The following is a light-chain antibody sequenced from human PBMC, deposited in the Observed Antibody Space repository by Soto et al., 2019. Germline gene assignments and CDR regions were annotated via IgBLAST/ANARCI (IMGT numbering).Light chain of an antibody. V-gene: IGKV2-28*01. J-gene: IGKJ4*01. CDR2: LGS. Sequence: DIVMTQSPLSLPVTPGEPASISCRSSQSLLHSNGYNYLDWYLQKPGQPPQLLISLGSNRASGVPDRFSGSGSGTDFTLKIITVEAEDVGVYYCMQTLRTPVTFGGGTKVEIK. CDR1: QSLLHSNGYNY. CDR3: MQTLRTPVT.